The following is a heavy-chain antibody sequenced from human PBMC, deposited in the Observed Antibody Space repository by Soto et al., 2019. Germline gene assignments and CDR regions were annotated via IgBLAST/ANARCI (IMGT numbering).Heavy chain of an antibody. V-gene: IGHV3-7*04. Sequence: PGGSLRLSCSASGFTFSSYAMHWVRQAPGKGLEWVANIKQDGSEKYYVDSVKGRVTISRDNAKNSLYLQMNSLRAEDTAVYYCARADYYDSSGYYCGNWGQGTLVTSPQ. J-gene: IGHJ4*02. D-gene: IGHD3-22*01. CDR3: ARADYYDSSGYYCGN. CDR1: GFTFSSYA. CDR2: IKQDGSEK.